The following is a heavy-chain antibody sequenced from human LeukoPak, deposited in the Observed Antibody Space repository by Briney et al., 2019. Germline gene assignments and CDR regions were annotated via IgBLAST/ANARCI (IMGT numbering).Heavy chain of an antibody. Sequence: SGGSLRLSCAASGFTFSSYGMHWVRQAPGKGLEWVAVISYDGSNKYYADSVKGRFTISRDNSKNTLYLQMNSLRTDDTAVYYCARESPACGEDCYFDYWGQGTLVTVSS. CDR3: ARESPACGEDCYFDY. J-gene: IGHJ4*02. D-gene: IGHD2-21*02. CDR1: GFTFSSYG. CDR2: ISYDGSNK. V-gene: IGHV3-30*03.